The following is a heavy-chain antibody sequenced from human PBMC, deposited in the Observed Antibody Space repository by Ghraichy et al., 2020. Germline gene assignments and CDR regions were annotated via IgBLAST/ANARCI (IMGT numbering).Heavy chain of an antibody. D-gene: IGHD2-2*01. CDR3: GSSGTSLFLPRVDY. CDR2: ISSGSGYI. V-gene: IGHV3-21*01. CDR1: GFNFRSYC. Sequence: GGSLRLSCAASGFNFRSYCMNWVRQAPGKGLEWVSSISSGSGYISYADSVKGRFTISRDDARTSLYLQMTSLRAEDTAVYYCGSSGTSLFLPRVDYWGQVTLVPVSS. J-gene: IGHJ4*02.